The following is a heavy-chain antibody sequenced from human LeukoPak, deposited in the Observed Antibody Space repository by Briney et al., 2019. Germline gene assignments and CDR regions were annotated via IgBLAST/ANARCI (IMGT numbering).Heavy chain of an antibody. CDR3: ARLRWPRGGRSSFDY. J-gene: IGHJ4*02. CDR1: GYRFTTYW. CDR2: VNPDDSNT. D-gene: IGHD3-10*01. V-gene: IGHV5-51*01. Sequence: GESLKISCKASGYRFTTYWIGWVRQMPGKGLEWMVIVNPDDSNTIYSPSFQGQVTISADESITTAYLQWSGLKTPDTAMYYCARLRWPRGGRSSFDYWGQGTLVTVSS.